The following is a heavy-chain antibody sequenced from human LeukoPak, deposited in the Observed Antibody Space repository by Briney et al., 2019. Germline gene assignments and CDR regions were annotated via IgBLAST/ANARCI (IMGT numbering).Heavy chain of an antibody. CDR2: ISSSSSTI. V-gene: IGHV3-48*02. CDR1: GFTFSNYN. CDR3: ARVPIAAAGTCFGY. J-gene: IGHJ4*02. D-gene: IGHD6-13*01. Sequence: PGGSLRLSCAASGFTFSNYNMDWVRQAPGKGLEWVSYISSSSSTIYYADSVKGRFTISRDNAKNSLYLQMNSLRDEDTAVYYCARVPIAAAGTCFGYWGQGTLVTVSS.